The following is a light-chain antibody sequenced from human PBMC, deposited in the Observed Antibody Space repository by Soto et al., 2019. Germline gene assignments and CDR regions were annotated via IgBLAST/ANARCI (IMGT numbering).Light chain of an antibody. V-gene: IGKV3-15*01. CDR1: QSVSSN. CDR3: QQYNNLPPT. Sequence: EIVMTQSPATLSVSPGERATLSCRASQSVSSNLAWYQQKPGQAPRLLIYGASTRATGIPARFSGSGSGTKFTLTISSLQSEDFAVYYCQQYNNLPPTFGQGTKLEIK. CDR2: GAS. J-gene: IGKJ2*01.